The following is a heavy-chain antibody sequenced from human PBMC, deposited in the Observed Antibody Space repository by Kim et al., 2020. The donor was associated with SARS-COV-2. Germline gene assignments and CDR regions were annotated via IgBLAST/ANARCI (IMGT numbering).Heavy chain of an antibody. CDR1: GYTFTSYG. J-gene: IGHJ6*02. CDR3: ARDHINWNGRGYYYYGMDV. CDR2: ISAYNGNT. Sequence: ASVKVSCKASGYTFTSYGISWVRQAPGQGLEWMGWISAYNGNTNYAQKLQGRVTMTTDTSTSTAYMELRSLRSDDTAVYYCARDHINWNGRGYYYYGMDVWGQGTTVTVSS. D-gene: IGHD1-20*01. V-gene: IGHV1-18*01.